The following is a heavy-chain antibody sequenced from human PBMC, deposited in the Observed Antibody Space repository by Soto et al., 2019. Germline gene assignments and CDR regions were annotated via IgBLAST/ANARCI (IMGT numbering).Heavy chain of an antibody. Sequence: ASVKVSCKASGYTFTSDYMHWVRQAPGQGLEWMGIINPSGGSTSYAQKFQGRVTMTRDTSTSTVYMELSSLRSEDTAVYYCARDLKDAPGYSSGYGLDYCGQRTLVTVSS. J-gene: IGHJ4*02. V-gene: IGHV1-46*01. CDR1: GYTFTSDY. CDR3: ARDLKDAPGYSSGYGLDY. D-gene: IGHD6-19*01. CDR2: INPSGGST.